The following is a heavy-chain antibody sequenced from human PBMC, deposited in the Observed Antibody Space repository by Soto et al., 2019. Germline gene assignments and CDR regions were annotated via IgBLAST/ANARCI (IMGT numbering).Heavy chain of an antibody. CDR1: GFIFSDYW. J-gene: IGHJ6*02. Sequence: EVQLVESGRGLVRPGGSLRLSCAASGFIFSDYWMNWVRQAPGKGLEWLSRLNYDANIPTYADSVKGRLTISRDNAKNTRYLQPNRLRAEDTAVYYCARDSGAGVDVWGRGTTVTVSS. CDR3: ARDSGAGVDV. D-gene: IGHD3-10*01. CDR2: LNYDANIP. V-gene: IGHV3-74*03.